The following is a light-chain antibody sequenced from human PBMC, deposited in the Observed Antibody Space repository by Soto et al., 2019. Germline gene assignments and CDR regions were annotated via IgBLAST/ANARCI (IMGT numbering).Light chain of an antibody. CDR2: GAS. CDR3: QQYGSSPIT. J-gene: IGKJ5*01. Sequence: EIVLTQSPGTLSLSPGERATLSCGASQSVSSSYLAWYQQKPGQAPRLLIYGASTRATGIPARFSGSGSGTDFTLTISRLEPEDFAVYFCQQYGSSPITFGQGTRLEIK. V-gene: IGKV3-20*01. CDR1: QSVSSSY.